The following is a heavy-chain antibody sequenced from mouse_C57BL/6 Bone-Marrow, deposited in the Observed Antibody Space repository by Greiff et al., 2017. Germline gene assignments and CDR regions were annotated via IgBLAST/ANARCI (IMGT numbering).Heavy chain of an antibody. D-gene: IGHD1-1*01. Sequence: VQLQQSGAELVRPGASVTLSCKASGYTFTDYEMHWVKQTPVHGLEWIGAIDPETGGTAYNQKFKGKAILTADKSSSTAYMELRSLTSEDSAVYYCTRGGMYYGSPFDYWGQGTTLTVSS. J-gene: IGHJ2*01. V-gene: IGHV1-15*01. CDR1: GYTFTDYE. CDR3: TRGGMYYGSPFDY. CDR2: IDPETGGT.